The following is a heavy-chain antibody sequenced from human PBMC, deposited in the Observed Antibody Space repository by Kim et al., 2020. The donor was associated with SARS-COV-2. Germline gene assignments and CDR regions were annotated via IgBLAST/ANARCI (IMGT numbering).Heavy chain of an antibody. V-gene: IGHV3-7*01. D-gene: IGHD2-21*01. CDR1: GFTFSNYV. CDR3: GRCKGGGQHTVDA. J-gene: IGHJ5*02. Sequence: GGSLRLSCAASGFTFSNYVMTWVRQAPGKGLECVANIKEDGSQTYYVPSVTGRFTISRDNAKNSLFLQMNSLRAEDTAIYDCGRCKGGGQHTVDAWGQG. CDR2: IKEDGSQT.